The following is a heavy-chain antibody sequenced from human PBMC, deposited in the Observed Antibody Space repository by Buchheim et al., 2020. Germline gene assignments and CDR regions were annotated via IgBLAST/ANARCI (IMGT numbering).Heavy chain of an antibody. Sequence: QVQLVESGGGVVQPGRSLRLSCAASGFTFSSYAMHWVRQAPGKGLEWVAVISYDGSNKYYADSVKGRFTIFRDNSKKTLYMQMNSLRAEDTAVYYCARGEHGVYYFDYWGQGTL. J-gene: IGHJ4*02. CDR3: ARGEHGVYYFDY. D-gene: IGHD1/OR15-1a*01. CDR1: GFTFSSYA. V-gene: IGHV3-30*04. CDR2: ISYDGSNK.